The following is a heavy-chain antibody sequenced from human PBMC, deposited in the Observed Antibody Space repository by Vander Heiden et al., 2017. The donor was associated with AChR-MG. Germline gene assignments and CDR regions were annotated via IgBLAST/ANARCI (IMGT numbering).Heavy chain of an antibody. Sequence: QVQLVQSGAEVKKPGASVKVSCKASGYTFTGYYVRWVRQAPGQGLEWMGWINPYSGGTNYAQKFQGRVTMTRDTSISTAYMELSRLTSDDTAVYYCARAHGSGSSPNDYWGQGTLVTVSS. CDR3: ARAHGSGSSPNDY. CDR2: INPYSGGT. D-gene: IGHD3-10*01. V-gene: IGHV1-2*02. CDR1: GYTFTGYY. J-gene: IGHJ4*02.